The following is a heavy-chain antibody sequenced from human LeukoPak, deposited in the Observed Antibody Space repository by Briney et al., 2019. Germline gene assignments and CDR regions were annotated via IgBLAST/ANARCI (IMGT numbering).Heavy chain of an antibody. J-gene: IGHJ4*02. D-gene: IGHD1-14*01. Sequence: PGGSLRLSCAASGFTFDDYAMHWVRQAPGKGLEWVSGISWNSGSIGYADSVKGRFTISRDNAKNSLYLQMNSLRAEDTALYYCAKDRQTNLDYWGQGTLVTVSS. CDR2: ISWNSGSI. V-gene: IGHV3-9*01. CDR3: AKDRQTNLDY. CDR1: GFTFDDYA.